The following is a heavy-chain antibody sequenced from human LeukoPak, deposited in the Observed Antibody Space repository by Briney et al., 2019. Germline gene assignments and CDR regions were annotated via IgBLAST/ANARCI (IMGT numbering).Heavy chain of an antibody. CDR2: INSDGSST. CDR3: ARRRRYGSGSYYIDY. CDR1: GFTFSSYW. V-gene: IGHV3-74*01. J-gene: IGHJ4*02. Sequence: GGSLRLSCAASGFTFSSYWMHWVRHAPGKGLVWVSRINSDGSSTSYADSVKGRFTISRDNAKNTLYLQMNSLRAEDTAVYYCARRRRYGSGSYYIDYWGQGTLVTVSS. D-gene: IGHD3-10*01.